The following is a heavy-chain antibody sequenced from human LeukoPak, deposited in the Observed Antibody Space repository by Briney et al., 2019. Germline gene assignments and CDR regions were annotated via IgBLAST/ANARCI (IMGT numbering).Heavy chain of an antibody. V-gene: IGHV4-4*07. D-gene: IGHD2-2*01. CDR3: ARDHIVVVPAAPGGDNWFDP. J-gene: IGHJ5*02. CDR2: IYTSGST. CDR1: GGSISSYY. Sequence: PSETLSLTCTVSGGSISSYYWSWIRQPAGKGLEWIGRIYTSGSTNYSPSLKSRVTMSVDTSKNQFSLKLSSVTAADTAVYYCARDHIVVVPAAPGGDNWFDPWGQGTLVTVSS.